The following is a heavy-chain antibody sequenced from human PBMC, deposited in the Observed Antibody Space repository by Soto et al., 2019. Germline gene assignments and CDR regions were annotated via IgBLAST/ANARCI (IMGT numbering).Heavy chain of an antibody. CDR1: GFTFDDYA. CDR2: ISWNSGNI. V-gene: IGHV3-9*01. J-gene: IGHJ6*03. CDR3: AKAATPYGTLSYLDV. Sequence: GGSLRLSCAASGFTFDDYAMHWVRQAPGKGLEWVSGISWNSGNIGYADSVKGRFTISRDNAKNSLYLQMNSLRAEDTAFYYCAKAATPYGTLSYLDVWGKGTTVTVSS. D-gene: IGHD1-7*01.